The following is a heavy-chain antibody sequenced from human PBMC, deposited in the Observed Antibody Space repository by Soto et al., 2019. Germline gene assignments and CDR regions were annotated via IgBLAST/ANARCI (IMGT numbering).Heavy chain of an antibody. CDR1: GFTFSSYE. Sequence: GGSLRLSCAASGFTFSSYEMNWVRQAPGKGLEWVSYISSSGSTIYYADSVKGRFTISRDNAKNSLYLQMNSLRAEDTAVYYCARDLRWNEEADYYYYGMDVWGQGTTVTVSS. CDR2: ISSSGSTI. CDR3: ARDLRWNEEADYYYYGMDV. D-gene: IGHD1-1*01. V-gene: IGHV3-48*03. J-gene: IGHJ6*02.